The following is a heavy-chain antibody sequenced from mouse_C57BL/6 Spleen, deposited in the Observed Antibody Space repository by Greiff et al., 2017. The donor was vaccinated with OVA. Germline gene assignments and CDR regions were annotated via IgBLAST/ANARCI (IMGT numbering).Heavy chain of an antibody. CDR1: GFNIKDDY. CDR3: TTEEVFGYYKGV. J-gene: IGHJ1*03. Sequence: VQLQQSGAELVRPGASVKLSCTASGFNIKDDYMHWVKQRPEQGLEWIGWIDPENGDTEYASKFQGKATITADTSSNTAYLQLSSLTSEDTAVYYCTTEEVFGYYKGVWGTGTTVTVAS. CDR2: IDPENGDT. D-gene: IGHD2-3*01. V-gene: IGHV14-4*01.